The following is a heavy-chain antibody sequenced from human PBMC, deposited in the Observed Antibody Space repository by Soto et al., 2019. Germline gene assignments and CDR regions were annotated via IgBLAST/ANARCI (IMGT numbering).Heavy chain of an antibody. D-gene: IGHD3-3*01. V-gene: IGHV3-23*01. J-gene: IGHJ4*02. CDR1: GFTFSSYA. Sequence: GGSLRLSCAASGFTFSSYAMSWVRQAPGKGLEWVSAISGSGGSTYYADSVKGRFTISRDNSKNTLYLQMNSLRAEDTAVYYSAKNFWSGYAYYFDYWGQGTLVTVSS. CDR2: ISGSGGST. CDR3: AKNFWSGYAYYFDY.